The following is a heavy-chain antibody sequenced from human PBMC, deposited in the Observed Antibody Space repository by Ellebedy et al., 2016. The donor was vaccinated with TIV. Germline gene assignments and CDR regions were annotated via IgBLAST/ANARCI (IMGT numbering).Heavy chain of an antibody. CDR3: ARVQLEFNYGMDV. CDR2: ISGSGGST. V-gene: IGHV3-23*01. J-gene: IGHJ6*02. D-gene: IGHD1-1*01. Sequence: GGSLRLSXAASGFTFSSYAMSWVRQAPGKGLEWVSAISGSGGSTYYADSVKGRFTISRDNSKNTLYLQMNSLRAEDTAVYYCARVQLEFNYGMDVWGQGTTVTVSS. CDR1: GFTFSSYA.